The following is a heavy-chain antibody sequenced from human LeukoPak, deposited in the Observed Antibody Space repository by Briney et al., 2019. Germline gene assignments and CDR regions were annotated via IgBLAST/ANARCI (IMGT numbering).Heavy chain of an antibody. Sequence: PSETLSLTCTVSGGSISSYYWSWIRQPPGKGLEWIGYIYYSGSTSYNPSLKSRVTISVDTSKKQFSLKLSSVTATDTAFYYCARYIVSYPHDAFDIWGQGTMVTVSS. D-gene: IGHD1-26*01. V-gene: IGHV4-59*01. J-gene: IGHJ3*02. CDR2: IYYSGST. CDR3: ARYIVSYPHDAFDI. CDR1: GGSISSYY.